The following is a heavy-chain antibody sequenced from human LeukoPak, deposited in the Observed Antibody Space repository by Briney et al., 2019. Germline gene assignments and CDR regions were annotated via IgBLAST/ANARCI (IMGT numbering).Heavy chain of an antibody. CDR1: GFTVSSNY. V-gene: IGHV3-30-3*01. J-gene: IGHJ4*02. CDR3: ASWGGGYMPPYYFDY. CDR2: ISYDGSNK. D-gene: IGHD5-24*01. Sequence: GGSLRLSCAASGFTVSSNYMSWVRQAPGKGLEWVAVISYDGSNKYYADSVKGRFTISRDNSKNTLYLQMNSLRAEDTAVYYCASWGGGYMPPYYFDYWGQGTLVTVSS.